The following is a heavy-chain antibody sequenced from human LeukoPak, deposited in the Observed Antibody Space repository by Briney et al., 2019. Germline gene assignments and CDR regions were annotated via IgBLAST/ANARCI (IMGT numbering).Heavy chain of an antibody. J-gene: IGHJ4*02. Sequence: GGSLRLSCAASGFTFSSYSMHWVRQAPGKGLEWVAVIWYDGSNKYYADSVKGRFTISRDNSKNALYLQMNSLRAEDTAVYYCARGKQWLESYYFDYWGQGTLVTVSS. CDR1: GFTFSSYS. CDR3: ARGKQWLESYYFDY. CDR2: IWYDGSNK. V-gene: IGHV3-33*01. D-gene: IGHD6-19*01.